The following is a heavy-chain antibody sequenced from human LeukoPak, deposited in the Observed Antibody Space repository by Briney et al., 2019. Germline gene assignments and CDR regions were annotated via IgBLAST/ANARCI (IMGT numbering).Heavy chain of an antibody. J-gene: IGHJ4*02. V-gene: IGHV4-34*01. CDR2: INHSGST. CDR1: GGSISSYY. D-gene: IGHD3-22*01. CDR3: ARKYVSFSGLLDY. Sequence: SETLSLTCTVSGGSISSYYWSWIRQPPGKGLEWIGEINHSGSTNYNPSLKSRVTISVDTSKNQFSLKLSSVTAADTAVYYCARKYVSFSGLLDYWGQGTLVTVSS.